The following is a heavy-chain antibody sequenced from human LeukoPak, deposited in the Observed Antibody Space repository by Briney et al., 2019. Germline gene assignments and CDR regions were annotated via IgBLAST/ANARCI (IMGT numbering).Heavy chain of an antibody. V-gene: IGHV3-48*02. J-gene: IGHJ4*02. CDR2: ISSSSSTI. CDR3: ARDHGPNSVTPHIDY. Sequence: GGSPRLSCAASVFTLCRYSMKGVREAPGEGLEWVSYISSSSSTIYYADSVKGPVTISRENAKNSLYLQKNSLRDEDTAVYYCARDHGPNSVTPHIDYWGQGTLVTVSS. CDR1: VFTLCRYS. D-gene: IGHD4-17*01.